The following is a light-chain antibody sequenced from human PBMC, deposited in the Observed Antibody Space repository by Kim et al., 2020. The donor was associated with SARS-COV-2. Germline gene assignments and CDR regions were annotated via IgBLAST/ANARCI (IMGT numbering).Light chain of an antibody. CDR2: EDN. CDR1: SSSIASNY. CDR3: QSYDSSINWV. Sequence: KPVTISCTRSSSSIASNYVQWYQQRPGSAPTTVIYEDNQRPSGVPARFSGSIDSSSNSASLTISGLKTEDEADYYCQSYDSSINWVFGGGTQLTVL. V-gene: IGLV6-57*03. J-gene: IGLJ3*02.